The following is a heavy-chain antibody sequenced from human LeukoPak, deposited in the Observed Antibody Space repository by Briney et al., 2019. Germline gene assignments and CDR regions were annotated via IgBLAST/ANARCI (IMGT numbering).Heavy chain of an antibody. CDR3: ARGVEPLAANTLAY. J-gene: IGHJ4*02. CDR2: LYSDGNT. CDR1: GFTFNSYW. V-gene: IGHV3-53*01. Sequence: GGSLRLSCAASGFTFNSYWMSWVRQAPGKGLEWVSVLYSDGNTKYADSVQGRFTISRDNSKNTLYLEMNSLSPDDTAVYYCARGVEPLAANTLAYWGQGTLVTVSS. D-gene: IGHD1-14*01.